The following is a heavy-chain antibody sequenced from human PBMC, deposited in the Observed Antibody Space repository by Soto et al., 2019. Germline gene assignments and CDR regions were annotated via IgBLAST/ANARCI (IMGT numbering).Heavy chain of an antibody. V-gene: IGHV3-33*01. D-gene: IGHD3-10*01. CDR1: GFTFSSYG. CDR3: AREFYYYGSGSYPLNY. J-gene: IGHJ4*02. Sequence: QVQLVESGGGVVQPGRSLRLSCAASGFTFSSYGMHWVRQAPGKGLEWVAVIWYDGSNKYYADSVKGRFTISRDNSKNTLYLQMNSLRAEDTAAYYCAREFYYYGSGSYPLNYWGQGTLVTVSS. CDR2: IWYDGSNK.